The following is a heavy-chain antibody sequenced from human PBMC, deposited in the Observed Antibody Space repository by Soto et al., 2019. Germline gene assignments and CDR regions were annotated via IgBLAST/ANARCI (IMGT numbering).Heavy chain of an antibody. Sequence: ESGGGLVQPGGSLRLSCAASGFTVSSNYMSWVRQAPGKGLEWVSVIYSGGSTYYADSVKGRFTISRDNSKNTLYLQMNSLRAEDTAVYYCARSLYVNWYFDLWGRGTLVTVSS. CDR2: IYSGGST. J-gene: IGHJ2*01. D-gene: IGHD3-16*01. CDR1: GFTVSSNY. CDR3: ARSLYVNWYFDL. V-gene: IGHV3-66*01.